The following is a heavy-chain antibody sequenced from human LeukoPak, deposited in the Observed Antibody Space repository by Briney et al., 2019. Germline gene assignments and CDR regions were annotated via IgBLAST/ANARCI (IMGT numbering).Heavy chain of an antibody. CDR2: INHSGST. CDR3: ARGRRWLQFGFDY. D-gene: IGHD5-24*01. CDR1: GGSFSGYY. V-gene: IGHV4-34*01. J-gene: IGHJ4*02. Sequence: SETLSLTCAVYGGSFSGYYWSWIRQPPGKGLEWIGEINHSGSTNYNPSLKSQVTISVGTSKNQFSLKLSSVTAADTAVYYCARGRRWLQFGFDYWGQGTLVTVSS.